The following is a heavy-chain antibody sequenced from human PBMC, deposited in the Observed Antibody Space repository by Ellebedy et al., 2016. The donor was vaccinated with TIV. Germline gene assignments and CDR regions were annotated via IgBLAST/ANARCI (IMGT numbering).Heavy chain of an antibody. CDR3: ASYSSSRIDDY. Sequence: MPSETLSLTCTVPGGSISSSSYYWGWIRQPPGKGLEWIGSIYYSGSTYYNPSLKSRVTISVYTSKNQFSLKLSPVTAADTAVYYCASYSSSRIDDYWGQGTLVTVSS. V-gene: IGHV4-39*01. J-gene: IGHJ4*02. CDR2: IYYSGST. CDR1: GGSISSSSYY. D-gene: IGHD6-13*01.